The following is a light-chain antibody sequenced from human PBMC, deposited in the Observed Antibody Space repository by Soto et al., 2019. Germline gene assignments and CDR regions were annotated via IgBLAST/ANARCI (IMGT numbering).Light chain of an antibody. Sequence: DIQMTQSASTLSASLGDRVTITCRASESTSRWLAWYQQKPGKAPKLLIYKASSLESGVPSRFSGSGSGTEFTLTINSLQADDFATYYCQQHNSFSITFGQGTRLEIK. CDR3: QQHNSFSIT. CDR1: ESTSRW. V-gene: IGKV1-5*03. J-gene: IGKJ5*01. CDR2: KAS.